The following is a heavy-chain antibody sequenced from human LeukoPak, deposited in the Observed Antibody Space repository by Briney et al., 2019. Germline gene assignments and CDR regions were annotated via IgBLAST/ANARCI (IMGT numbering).Heavy chain of an antibody. CDR2: ITGSGEST. CDR1: GFTFSSYA. CDR3: AKGTSASGTYCSAWNY. J-gene: IGHJ4*02. V-gene: IGHV3-23*01. D-gene: IGHD3-10*01. Sequence: GGSLRLSCAASGFTFSSYAMSWVRQAPGKGLEWVSTITGSGESTHYADSVKGRFTISRDSSKNTLYLQMNSLRAEDTAVYYCAKGTSASGTYCSAWNYWGQGTLVTVSS.